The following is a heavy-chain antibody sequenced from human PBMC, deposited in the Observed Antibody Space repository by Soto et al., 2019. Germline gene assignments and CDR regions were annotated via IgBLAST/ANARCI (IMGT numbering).Heavy chain of an antibody. CDR1: GFTFSSYS. CDR3: ARDLKSSIAAAGPYYYYMDV. Sequence: VQLVESGGGLVKPGGSLRLSCAASGFTFSSYSMNWVRQAPGKGLEWVSSISSSSSYIYYADSVKGRFTISRDNAKNSLYLQMNSLRAEDTAVYYCARDLKSSIAAAGPYYYYMDVWGKGTTVTVSS. D-gene: IGHD6-13*01. J-gene: IGHJ6*03. CDR2: ISSSSSYI. V-gene: IGHV3-21*01.